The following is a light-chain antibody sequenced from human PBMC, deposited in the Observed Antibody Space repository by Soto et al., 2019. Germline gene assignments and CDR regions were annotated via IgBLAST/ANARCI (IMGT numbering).Light chain of an antibody. CDR1: SSNIGNNY. CDR3: GTWDRSLSAVV. J-gene: IGLJ2*01. V-gene: IGLV1-51*01. CDR2: DSN. Sequence: QSVLTQPPSVSAAPGQTVTISCSGSSSNIGNNYVSWYQQLPGTAPKLLIYDSNKRPSGIPDRFSGSKSGTSATLGITGLQTGDEDDYYCGTWDRSLSAVVFGGGTKLTVL.